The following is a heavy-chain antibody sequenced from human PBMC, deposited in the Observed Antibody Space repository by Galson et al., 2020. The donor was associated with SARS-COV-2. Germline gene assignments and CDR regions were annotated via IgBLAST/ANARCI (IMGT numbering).Heavy chain of an antibody. CDR3: ARHLDILTGYPTYYFDY. CDR2: IYYSGST. Sequence: SETLSLTCTVSGGSISSSSYYWGWIRQPPGKGLEWIGSIYYSGSTYYNPSLKSRFTISVDTSKNQFSLKLSSVTAADTAVYYCARHLDILTGYPTYYFDYWGQGTLVTVSS. CDR1: GGSISSSSYY. J-gene: IGHJ4*02. V-gene: IGHV4-39*01. D-gene: IGHD3-9*01.